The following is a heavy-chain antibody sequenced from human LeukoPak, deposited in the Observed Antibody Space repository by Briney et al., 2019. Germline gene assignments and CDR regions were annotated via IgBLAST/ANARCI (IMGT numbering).Heavy chain of an antibody. V-gene: IGHV1-24*01. Sequence: ASVKVSRKVSGYTLTELSMHWVRQAPGKGLEWMGGFDPEDGETIYAQKFEGRVTMTRDTSISTAYMELTRLRSDDTAVYYCARGSYDDTNGYYYDWFDPWGQGTLVTVSS. CDR2: FDPEDGET. CDR3: ARGSYDDTNGYYYDWFDP. CDR1: GYTLTELS. J-gene: IGHJ5*02. D-gene: IGHD3-22*01.